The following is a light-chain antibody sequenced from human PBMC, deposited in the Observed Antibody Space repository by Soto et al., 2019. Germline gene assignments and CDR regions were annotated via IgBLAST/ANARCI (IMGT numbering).Light chain of an antibody. Sequence: DFVLTQSPDSLAVSLGERATINCKSSQSVLYSSNNKNYLAWYQQKPGQPPKLLIYWASTRESGVPDRFSGSGSGTDFTLTISSLQAEDVAVYYCQQYYSTAPAFGGGTKVEIK. V-gene: IGKV4-1*01. J-gene: IGKJ4*01. CDR3: QQYYSTAPA. CDR1: QSVLYSSNNKNY. CDR2: WAS.